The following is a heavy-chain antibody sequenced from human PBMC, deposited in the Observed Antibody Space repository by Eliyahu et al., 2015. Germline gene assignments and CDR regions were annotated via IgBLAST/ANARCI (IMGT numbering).Heavy chain of an antibody. J-gene: IGHJ4*02. D-gene: IGHD4-17*01. CDR2: VTASGNST. CDR3: TKESTTLTTTDY. CDR1: GFPLTTSA. Sequence: EVRLLESGGDLVLPGGSLRLSCAXSGFPLTTSAMTWARQAPGKGLEWVSSVTASGNSTYYAESVKGRFTISRDISKNTLYLQMNSLRAEDTATYYCTKESTTLTTTDYWGQGTRVTVSS. V-gene: IGHV3-23*01.